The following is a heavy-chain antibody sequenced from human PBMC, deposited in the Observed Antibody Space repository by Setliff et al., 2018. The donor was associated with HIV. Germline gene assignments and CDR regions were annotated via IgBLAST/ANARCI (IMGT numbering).Heavy chain of an antibody. CDR3: AKGAGFYGDYTFDH. D-gene: IGHD4-17*01. J-gene: IGHJ4*02. CDR2: IYSTGST. CDR1: GPSINIHY. V-gene: IGHV4-59*11. Sequence: SETLSLTCTVSGPSINIHYWSWIRQSPGKAFEWIGYIYSTGSTNYNPSLQSRVPISMVASRNQFSLKVTSVTAADTAVYYCAKGAGFYGDYTFDHWGQGRQVTSPQ.